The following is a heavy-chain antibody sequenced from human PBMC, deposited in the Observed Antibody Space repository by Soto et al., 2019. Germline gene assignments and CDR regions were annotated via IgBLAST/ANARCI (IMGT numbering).Heavy chain of an antibody. CDR2: TYYRSKWYN. J-gene: IGHJ5*02. D-gene: IGHD4-4*01. V-gene: IGHV6-1*01. Sequence: SQTLSLTCAISGDSVSSNGAAWNWIRQSPSRGLKWLGRTYYRSKWYNDYGVSVKSRITINPDTSKNQFSLQLNSVTPEDTAVYYCSRGDSNYVEGYNWFDPWGQGTLVTVSS. CDR3: SRGDSNYVEGYNWFDP. CDR1: GDSVSSNGAA.